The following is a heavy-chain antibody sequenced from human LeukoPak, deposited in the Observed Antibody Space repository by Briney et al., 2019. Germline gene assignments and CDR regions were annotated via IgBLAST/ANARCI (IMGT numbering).Heavy chain of an antibody. J-gene: IGHJ4*02. Sequence: GGSLRLSCAASGFTVSSNYMSWVRQAPGKGLEWVSVIYSGGSTYYADSVKGRFTISRDNSKNTLYLQMNSLRPEDTAVYYCARVGYSSGWYRQWGQGTLVTVSS. D-gene: IGHD6-19*01. CDR2: IYSGGST. CDR3: ARVGYSSGWYRQ. CDR1: GFTVSSNY. V-gene: IGHV3-66*01.